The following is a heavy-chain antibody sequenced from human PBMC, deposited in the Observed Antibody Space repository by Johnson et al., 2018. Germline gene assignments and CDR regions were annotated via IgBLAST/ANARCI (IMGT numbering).Heavy chain of an antibody. V-gene: IGHV3-48*01. CDR3: ARDYPPDYDGSGSGGMDV. Sequence: EVQLVETGGGLVQPGGSLRLSCAASGFTFSSYSMNWVRQAPGKGLEWVSYISSSSSTISYADSVKGRFTISRDNAKNSLYLQMNSLRAEDTAVYYCARDYPPDYDGSGSGGMDVWGQGTTVTVSS. D-gene: IGHD3-10*01. J-gene: IGHJ6*02. CDR1: GFTFSSYS. CDR2: ISSSSSTI.